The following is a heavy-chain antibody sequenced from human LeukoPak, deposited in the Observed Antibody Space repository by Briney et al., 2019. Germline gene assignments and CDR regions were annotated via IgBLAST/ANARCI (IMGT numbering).Heavy chain of an antibody. CDR1: GGTFSSYA. V-gene: IGHV1-69*13. J-gene: IGHJ3*02. D-gene: IGHD3-3*01. Sequence: GASVKVSCKASGGTFSSYAISWVRQAPGQGLEWMGGIIPIFGTANYAQKFQGRVTITADESTSTAYMELSSLRSEDTAVYYCARTGVPSYYDFWSHAFDIWGQGTMVTVSS. CDR2: IIPIFGTA. CDR3: ARTGVPSYYDFWSHAFDI.